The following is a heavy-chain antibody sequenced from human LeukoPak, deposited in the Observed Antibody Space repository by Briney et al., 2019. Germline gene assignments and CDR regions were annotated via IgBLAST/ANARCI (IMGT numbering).Heavy chain of an antibody. CDR1: GGTFSSYA. V-gene: IGHV1-69*13. CDR3: ARALVGATTLDL. J-gene: IGHJ2*01. CDR2: IIPIFGTA. Sequence: GASVKVSCKASGGTFSSYAISWVRQAPGQGLEWMGGIIPIFGTANYAQKFQGRVTITADESTSTAYMELSSLRPEDTAVYYCARALVGATTLDLWGRGTLVTVSS. D-gene: IGHD1-26*01.